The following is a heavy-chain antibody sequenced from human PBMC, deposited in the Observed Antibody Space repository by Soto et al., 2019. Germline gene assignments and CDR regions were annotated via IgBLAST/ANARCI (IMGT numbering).Heavy chain of an antibody. CDR3: AKDGRATVPC. CDR2: ISGGGVRT. Sequence: GRSLRLSCAASGFTFSTYAMSWVRQAPGKGLEWVSGISGGGVRTNYADSVKGRFAISRDNSKNTLYLQMDSLTAEDTAVYYCAKDGRATVPCWGQGTLVTVSS. D-gene: IGHD4-17*01. CDR1: GFTFSTYA. J-gene: IGHJ4*02. V-gene: IGHV3-23*01.